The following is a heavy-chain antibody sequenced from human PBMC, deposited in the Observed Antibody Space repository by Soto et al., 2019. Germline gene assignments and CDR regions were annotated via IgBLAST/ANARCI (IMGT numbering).Heavy chain of an antibody. J-gene: IGHJ6*02. CDR2: ISGTGSPT. Sequence: EVQLLESGGGLGQPGGSLRLSCAASGFTFSSYAMTWVRQAPGRGLEWVSAISGTGSPTYYADSVKGRFTISRDNSKNTLYLQMNSLRADDAAVYYCARDMSGGTYNYYYGMDVLGQGTTVTVSS. CDR1: GFTFSSYA. D-gene: IGHD1-26*01. CDR3: ARDMSGGTYNYYYGMDV. V-gene: IGHV3-23*01.